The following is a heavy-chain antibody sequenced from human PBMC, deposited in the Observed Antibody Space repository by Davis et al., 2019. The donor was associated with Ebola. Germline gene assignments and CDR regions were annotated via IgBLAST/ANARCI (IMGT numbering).Heavy chain of an antibody. CDR3: ARGGGSSDY. V-gene: IGHV4-59*01. D-gene: IGHD1-26*01. CDR2: IYYSGST. CDR1: GGSISSYY. J-gene: IGHJ4*02. Sequence: MPSETLSLTCTVSGGSISSYYWSWIRQPPGKGLEWIGYIYYSGSTIYNPSLKSRVTISVDTSKKQFSLKLSSVTAADTAVYYCARGGGSSDYWGQGTLVTVSS.